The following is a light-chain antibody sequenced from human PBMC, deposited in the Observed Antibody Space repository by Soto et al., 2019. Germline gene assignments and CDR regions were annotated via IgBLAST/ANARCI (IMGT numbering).Light chain of an antibody. CDR1: QSVSSN. CDR2: DTS. J-gene: IGKJ4*01. Sequence: EILMTQSPATLSVSPGVRATLSCRASQSVSSNLAWYQQKPGQAPRLVIYDTSTRATGIPARFSGSGSGTEFTLTISSLQSEDFAVYYCQQYNNWPRTFGGGTTVEIK. CDR3: QQYNNWPRT. V-gene: IGKV3-15*01.